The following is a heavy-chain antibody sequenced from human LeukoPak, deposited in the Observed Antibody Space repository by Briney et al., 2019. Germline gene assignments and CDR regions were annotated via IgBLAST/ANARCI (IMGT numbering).Heavy chain of an antibody. V-gene: IGHV3-23*01. D-gene: IGHD6-19*01. CDR2: ISGSGITT. CDR1: GFTFSNSA. CDR3: SKGIYSSGWSYFDY. Sequence: PGGSLSLSCAASGFTFSNSAMSWVRQAAGKGLEWVSTISGSGITTYYEDSVKGRFTISRDKSKNTMYLQMNSLRAEDTAVYYCSKGIYSSGWSYFDYWGHGTLVTVSS. J-gene: IGHJ4*01.